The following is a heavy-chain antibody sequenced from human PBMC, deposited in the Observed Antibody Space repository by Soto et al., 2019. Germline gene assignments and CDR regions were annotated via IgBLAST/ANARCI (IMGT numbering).Heavy chain of an antibody. D-gene: IGHD6-19*01. V-gene: IGHV4-31*03. J-gene: IGHJ4*01. Sequence: PSETLSLTCTVSGGSISSGGYYWSWIRQHPGKGLEWIGYIYYSGSTYYNPSLKSRVTISVDTSKNQFSLQLNSVTPEDTAVYYCARDLSGLGVDYWGHGTLVTVSS. CDR3: ARDLSGLGVDY. CDR1: GGSISSGGYY. CDR2: IYYSGST.